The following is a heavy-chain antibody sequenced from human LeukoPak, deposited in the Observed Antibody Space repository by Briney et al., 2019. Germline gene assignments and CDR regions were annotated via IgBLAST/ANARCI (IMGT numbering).Heavy chain of an antibody. D-gene: IGHD5-24*01. Sequence: GGSLRLSCAAFGFTFGSYWMTWVRQAPGKGLEWVANMKHDGIEKYYVDSVKGRFTISRDNTKNSLYLQMNSLRAEDTAVYYCAREGREGYNYPALDFWGQGILVTVSS. CDR1: GFTFGSYW. CDR3: AREGREGYNYPALDF. V-gene: IGHV3-7*05. J-gene: IGHJ4*02. CDR2: MKHDGIEK.